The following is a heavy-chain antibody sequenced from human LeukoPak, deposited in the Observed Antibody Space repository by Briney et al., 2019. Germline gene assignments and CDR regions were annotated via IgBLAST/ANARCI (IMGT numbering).Heavy chain of an antibody. D-gene: IGHD6-19*01. CDR2: IYSGGST. Sequence: GGSLRLSCAASGFTVSSNYMSWVRQAPGEGLEWVSVIYSGGSTYYADSMKGRFTISRDNSKNTLYLQMNSLRAEDTALYYCARDDVAVAGKDYWGQGTLVTVSS. V-gene: IGHV3-66*01. J-gene: IGHJ4*02. CDR3: ARDDVAVAGKDY. CDR1: GFTVSSNY.